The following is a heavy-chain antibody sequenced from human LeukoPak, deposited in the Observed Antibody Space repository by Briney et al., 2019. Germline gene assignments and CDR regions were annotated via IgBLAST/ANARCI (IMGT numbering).Heavy chain of an antibody. Sequence: ASVKVSCKASGYTFTGYYMHWVRQAPGQGLEWMGWINPNSGGTNYAQKFQGRVTMTRDTSISTAYMELSRLRSDDTAVYYCARGSGYSGYRGRGTAHDYWGQGTLVTVSS. V-gene: IGHV1-2*02. CDR3: ARGSGYSGYRGRGTAHDY. CDR1: GYTFTGYY. J-gene: IGHJ4*02. D-gene: IGHD5-12*01. CDR2: INPNSGGT.